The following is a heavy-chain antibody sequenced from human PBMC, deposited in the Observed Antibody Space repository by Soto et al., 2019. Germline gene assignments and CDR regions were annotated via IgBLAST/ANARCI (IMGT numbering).Heavy chain of an antibody. D-gene: IGHD3-9*01. CDR3: AVDAGDYADY. J-gene: IGHJ4*02. CDR1: GGSISSGGYS. V-gene: IGHV4-30-2*01. CDR2: IYHSGST. Sequence: QLQLQESGSGLVKPSQTLSLTCAVSGGSISSGGYSWSWIRQPPGKGLEWIGYIYHSGSTYYNPSLKXXVXIXXDRSKNQFSLKLSSVTAAHTAVYYCAVDAGDYADYWGQGTLVTVSS.